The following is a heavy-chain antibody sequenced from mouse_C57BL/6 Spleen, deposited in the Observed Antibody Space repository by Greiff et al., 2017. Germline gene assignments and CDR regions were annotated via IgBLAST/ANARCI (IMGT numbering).Heavy chain of an antibody. D-gene: IGHD2-4*01. CDR3: ARGERDYDYDGYYAMDY. V-gene: IGHV1-76*01. Sequence: VQLQQSGAELVRPGASVKLSCKASGYTFTDYYITWVKQRPGQGLEWIARIYPGSGNTYYNEKFKGKATLTAEKSSSTAYMQLSSLTSEDSAVYFCARGERDYDYDGYYAMDYGGQGASVTVSS. CDR1: GYTFTDYY. J-gene: IGHJ4*01. CDR2: IYPGSGNT.